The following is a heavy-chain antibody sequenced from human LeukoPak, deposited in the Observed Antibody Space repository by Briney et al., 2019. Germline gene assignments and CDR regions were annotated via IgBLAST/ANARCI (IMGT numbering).Heavy chain of an antibody. Sequence: GGSLRLSCAASGFTFSSYEMKWVRQAPGKGLEWVSYISSSGSTTHYADSVKGRFTISRDNAKNSLYLQMNSLRAEDTAVYYCARLFRDAFDIWGQGTMVTVSS. V-gene: IGHV3-48*03. J-gene: IGHJ3*02. CDR3: ARLFRDAFDI. CDR1: GFTFSSYE. CDR2: ISSSGSTT.